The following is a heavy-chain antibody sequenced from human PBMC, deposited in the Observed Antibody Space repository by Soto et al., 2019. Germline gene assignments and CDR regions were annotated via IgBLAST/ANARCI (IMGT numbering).Heavy chain of an antibody. CDR1: GFTFSSYG. D-gene: IGHD2-8*02. V-gene: IGHV3-33*01. J-gene: IGHJ5*02. CDR2: VWYDGSKE. Sequence: QMKLVESGGGVVQPGRSLRLSCAASGFTFSSYGMHWVRQAPGKGLEWVAVVWYDGSKEHNADSVKGRFTISRDISKTTLYLQLNSLIDEDTAVYYCARDSPAVCSTGGCYATTGFAPWGLGTVVTVSS. CDR3: ARDSPAVCSTGGCYATTGFAP.